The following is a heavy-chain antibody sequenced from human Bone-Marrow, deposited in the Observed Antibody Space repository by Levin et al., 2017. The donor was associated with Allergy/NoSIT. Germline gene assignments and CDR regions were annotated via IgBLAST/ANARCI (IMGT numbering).Heavy chain of an antibody. J-gene: IGHJ4*02. CDR2: ISSSGSTI. CDR1: GFTFSDYY. CDR3: ARDAITMVRGVISSGFDY. Sequence: GESLKISCAASGFTFSDYYMSWIRQAPGKGLEWVSYISSSGSTIYYADSVKGRFTISRDNAKNSLYLQMNSLRAEDTAVYYCARDAITMVRGVISSGFDYWGQGTLVTVSS. D-gene: IGHD3-10*01. V-gene: IGHV3-11*01.